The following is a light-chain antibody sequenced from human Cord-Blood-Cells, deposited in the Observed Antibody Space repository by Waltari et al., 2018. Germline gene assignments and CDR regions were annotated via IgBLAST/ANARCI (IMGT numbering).Light chain of an antibody. CDR2: AAS. V-gene: IGKV1-39*01. Sequence: DIQMTKSPSSLSASVGDRATITCRASQSISSYLTWYQQKPGKAPKLLIYAASSLQSGVPSRFSDSGSGRDFTLTISGLQPEDLATYYCQQSYSTPLTFGGGTKVEIK. J-gene: IGKJ4*01. CDR3: QQSYSTPLT. CDR1: QSISSY.